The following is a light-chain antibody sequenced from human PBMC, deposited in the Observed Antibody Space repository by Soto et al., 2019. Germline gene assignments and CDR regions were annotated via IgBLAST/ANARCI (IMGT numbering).Light chain of an antibody. J-gene: IGKJ1*01. V-gene: IGKV3-15*01. CDR2: DAS. Sequence: EIVMTQSPATLSVSPGERATLSCRASQSVSSSLAWYQQKPGQAPRLLIYDASTRATGIPARFSGSGSGTEFTLTISSLQSEDVAVYYCQQYNNWPQTFGQGTKVEIK. CDR3: QQYNNWPQT. CDR1: QSVSSS.